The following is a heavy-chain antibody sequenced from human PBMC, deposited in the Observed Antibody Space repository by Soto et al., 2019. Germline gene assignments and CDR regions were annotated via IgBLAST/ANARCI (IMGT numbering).Heavy chain of an antibody. CDR3: AKSRSGYSYSFDS. D-gene: IGHD3-22*01. V-gene: IGHV3-30*18. CDR1: GFTFSNYG. Sequence: QVQLVESGGGVVQPGRSLRLSCAASGFTFSNYGMHWVLQTPGKGLEWVAVISFDGRNQYYADSAKGRFTISRDKSNSTLYLQMNSLGAEDTAVYYCAKSRSGYSYSFDSWGQGTLVTVSS. J-gene: IGHJ4*02. CDR2: ISFDGRNQ.